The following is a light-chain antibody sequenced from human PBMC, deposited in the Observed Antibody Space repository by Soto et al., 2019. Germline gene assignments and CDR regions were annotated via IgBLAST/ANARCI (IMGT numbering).Light chain of an antibody. CDR3: QQYVASPRT. V-gene: IGKV3-20*01. CDR1: QSVSSGY. Sequence: EIVLTQSPGTLSLSPRERATLSCRASQSVSSGYLAWYQHKPGQAPRLLIYGVSSRAPGIPDRFSGSGSGTDFTLTISRLEPEDFAVYYCQQYVASPRTFGQGTQVEVK. J-gene: IGKJ1*01. CDR2: GVS.